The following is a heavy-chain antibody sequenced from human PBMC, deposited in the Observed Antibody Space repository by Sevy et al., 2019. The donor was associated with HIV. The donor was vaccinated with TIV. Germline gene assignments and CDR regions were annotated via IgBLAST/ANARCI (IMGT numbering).Heavy chain of an antibody. CDR2: ISGSGTSR. CDR1: GFTFSDYY. V-gene: IGHV3-11*01. Sequence: GGSLRLSCAASGFTFSDYYMNWIRQAPGKGLEWVSYISGSGTSRHYANFVKGRFTISRDNAKNPLYLEMTSLRVEDTAVYYWATDPPGIYSSSWYLDYWGQGILVTVSS. J-gene: IGHJ4*02. D-gene: IGHD6-13*01. CDR3: ATDPPGIYSSSWYLDY.